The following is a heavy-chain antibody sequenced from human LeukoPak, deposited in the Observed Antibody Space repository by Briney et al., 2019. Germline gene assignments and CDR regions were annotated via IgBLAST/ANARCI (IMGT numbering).Heavy chain of an antibody. CDR1: GFTFSNYA. J-gene: IGHJ3*02. CDR3: ARFKVGSNTTQKNAFDI. D-gene: IGHD1-26*01. Sequence: QPGGSLRLSCAASGFTFSNYAMHWVRQAPGKGLEWVAVISFDATKEYFAKSVKGRFTISRDNSKSTLFLQMDSLRVEDTALYFCARFKVGSNTTQKNAFDIWGRGTVVTVSS. V-gene: IGHV3-30*01. CDR2: ISFDATKE.